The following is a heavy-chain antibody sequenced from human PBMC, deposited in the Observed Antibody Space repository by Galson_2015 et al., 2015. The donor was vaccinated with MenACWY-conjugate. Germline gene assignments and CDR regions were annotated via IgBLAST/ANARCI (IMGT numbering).Heavy chain of an antibody. Sequence: SLRLSCAVSGFTFSRQPANWVRQAPGKGLEWVSSISRDSTYTYYTDSVKGRFTIPRDNAKNSLYLQMNSLRAEDTAIYYCGTDQNDYGDFWGQGTLVTVSS. CDR2: ISRDSTYT. CDR3: GTDQNDYGDF. J-gene: IGHJ4*02. CDR1: GFTFSRQP. V-gene: IGHV3-21*01.